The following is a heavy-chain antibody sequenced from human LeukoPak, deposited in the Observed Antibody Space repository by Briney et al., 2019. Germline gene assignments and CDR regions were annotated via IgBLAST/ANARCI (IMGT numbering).Heavy chain of an antibody. J-gene: IGHJ6*03. V-gene: IGHV1-2*02. CDR2: INPNSGGT. CDR1: GYTFTCYY. Sequence: ASVKVSCKASGYTFTCYYMHWVRQAPGQGLEWMGWINPNSGGTNYAQKFQGRVTMTRDTSISTAYMELSRLRSDDTAVYYCARVGATSYYMDVWGKGTTVTISS. CDR3: ARVGATSYYMDV. D-gene: IGHD1-26*01.